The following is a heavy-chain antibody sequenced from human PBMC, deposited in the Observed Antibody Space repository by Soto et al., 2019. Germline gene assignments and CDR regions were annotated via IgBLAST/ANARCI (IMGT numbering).Heavy chain of an antibody. J-gene: IGHJ5*02. Sequence: QVQLVQSGAEVKKPGSSVKVSCKASGGTLSSYVISWVRQAPGQGLEWMGGIIPIYGTANYAEKFQGRVTITADESTTTAYMEQSRLRSSDAAIYYCATDCGGCSAGSCRYNWFDPWGQGTLVTVSS. CDR1: GGTLSSYV. CDR2: IIPIYGTA. D-gene: IGHD2-15*01. CDR3: ATDCGGCSAGSCRYNWFDP. V-gene: IGHV1-69*01.